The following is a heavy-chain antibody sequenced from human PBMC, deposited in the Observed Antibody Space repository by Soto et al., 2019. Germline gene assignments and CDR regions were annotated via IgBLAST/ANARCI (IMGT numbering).Heavy chain of an antibody. CDR1: GFSLSNARMG. V-gene: IGHV2-26*01. J-gene: IGHJ1*01. D-gene: IGHD6-13*01. CDR3: ARTRSSWYRGAEYFQH. Sequence: QVTLKESGPVLLKPTETLTLTCTVSGFSLSNARMGVNWIRQPPGKALEWLAHIFSNDEKSYSTSLKSRMTISKDTSKSQVVLTMTNMDPVDTATYYCARTRSSWYRGAEYFQHWGQGTLVTVSS. CDR2: IFSNDEK.